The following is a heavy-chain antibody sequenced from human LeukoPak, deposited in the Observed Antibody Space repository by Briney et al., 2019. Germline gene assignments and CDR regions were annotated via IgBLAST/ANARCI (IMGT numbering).Heavy chain of an antibody. CDR1: GFTFDDYT. J-gene: IGHJ6*03. V-gene: IGHV3-43*01. Sequence: PGGSLRLSCAASGFTFDDYTMHWVRQAPGKGLEWVSLIRWDGGSTYYADSVKGRFTISRDNSKNSLYLRMNSLRTEDTALYYCAKDRGATLYYYYMDVWGKGTTVTVSS. D-gene: IGHD3-10*01. CDR3: AKDRGATLYYYYMDV. CDR2: IRWDGGST.